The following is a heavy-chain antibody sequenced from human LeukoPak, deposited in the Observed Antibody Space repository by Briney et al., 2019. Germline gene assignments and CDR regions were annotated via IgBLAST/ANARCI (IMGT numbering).Heavy chain of an antibody. CDR3: ARAYYYGSGSYSGFGY. D-gene: IGHD3-10*01. V-gene: IGHV4-59*01. CDR2: IYYSGSS. J-gene: IGHJ4*02. CDR1: GGSISSYF. Sequence: SETLSLTCTVSGGSISSYFWSWIRQPPGKGLEWIGYIYYSGSSNYNYNPSLKSRVTLSVDTSKNHFSLKLSSVTAADTAVYYCARAYYYGSGSYSGFGYWGQGTLVTVSS.